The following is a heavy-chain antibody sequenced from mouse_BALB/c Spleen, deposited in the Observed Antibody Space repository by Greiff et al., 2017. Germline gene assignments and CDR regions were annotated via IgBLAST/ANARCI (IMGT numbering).Heavy chain of an antibody. J-gene: IGHJ3*01. Sequence: EVKLMESGPSLVKPSQTLSLTCSVTGDSITSGYWNWIRKFPGNKLEYMGYISYSGSTYYNPSLKSRISITRDTSKNQYYLQLNSVTTEDTATYYCASPDSSGYPAWFAYWGQGTLVTVSA. V-gene: IGHV3-8*02. D-gene: IGHD3-2*01. CDR1: GDSITSGY. CDR3: ASPDSSGYPAWFAY. CDR2: ISYSGST.